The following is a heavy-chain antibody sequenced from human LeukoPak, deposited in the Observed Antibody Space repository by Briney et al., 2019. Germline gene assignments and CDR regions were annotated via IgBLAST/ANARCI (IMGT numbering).Heavy chain of an antibody. J-gene: IGHJ3*02. D-gene: IGHD5-18*01. Sequence: GGSLRLSCAASGLTFSSYSMNWVRQAPGKGREWVSSISSSSSYIYYADSVKGRFTISRDNAKNSLYLQMDSLRAEDTAVYYCARERIQLWLIEHAFDIWGQGTMVTVSS. CDR1: GLTFSSYS. V-gene: IGHV3-21*01. CDR2: ISSSSSYI. CDR3: ARERIQLWLIEHAFDI.